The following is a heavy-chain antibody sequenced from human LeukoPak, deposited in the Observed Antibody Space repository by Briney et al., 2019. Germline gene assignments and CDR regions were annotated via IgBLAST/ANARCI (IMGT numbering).Heavy chain of an antibody. CDR3: AREDVITIFGVVIGAFDI. Sequence: SETLSLTCTVSGGSISSGSYYWSWIRQPAGKGLEWIGRIYTSGSTNYNPSLKSRVTISVDTSKNQFSLKLSSVTAADTAVYYCAREDVITIFGVVIGAFDIWGQGTMVTVSS. CDR1: GGSISSGSYY. CDR2: IYTSGST. V-gene: IGHV4-61*02. J-gene: IGHJ3*02. D-gene: IGHD3-3*01.